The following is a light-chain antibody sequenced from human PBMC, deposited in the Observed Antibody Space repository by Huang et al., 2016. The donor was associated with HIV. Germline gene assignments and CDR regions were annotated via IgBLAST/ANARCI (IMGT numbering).Light chain of an antibody. CDR2: AAS. J-gene: IGKJ2*01. CDR3: QQYYNWPPRYT. Sequence: EIVMTQSQATLSVSPGERATLSCRASQSVDSNLAWYQLKPDEAPRLVIYAASTRATGIPPRFSGSGSGTEFTLTITSLQSEDFAVYCCQQYYNWPPRYTFGQGTKLEIK. CDR1: QSVDSN. V-gene: IGKV3-15*01.